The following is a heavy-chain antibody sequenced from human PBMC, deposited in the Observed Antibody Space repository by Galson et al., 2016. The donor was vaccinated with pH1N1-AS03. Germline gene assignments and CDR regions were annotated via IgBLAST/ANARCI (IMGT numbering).Heavy chain of an antibody. CDR1: GGTFSNNG. CDR2: IIPLFGTP. V-gene: IGHV1-69*13. D-gene: IGHD3-22*01. Sequence: SVKVSCKASGGTFSNNGVSWVRQAPGQGLEWMGRIIPLFGTPNYAQKFQGRVTISADEFTSTVSLELSSLRSEDTAVYYCARDKSPTYNIDSSATNNWFDPWGQGTLVTVSS. J-gene: IGHJ5*02. CDR3: ARDKSPTYNIDSSATNNWFDP.